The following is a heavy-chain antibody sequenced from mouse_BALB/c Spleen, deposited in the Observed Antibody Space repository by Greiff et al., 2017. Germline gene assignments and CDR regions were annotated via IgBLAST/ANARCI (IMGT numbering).Heavy chain of an antibody. CDR2: IWAGGST. CDR1: GFSLTSYG. Sequence: QVHVKQSGPGLVAPSQSLSITCTVSGFSLTSYGVHWVRQPPGKGLEWLGVIWAGGSTNYNSALMSRLSISKDNSKSQVFLKMNSLQTDDTAMYYCARDGYRFAYWGQGTLVTVSA. CDR3: ARDGYRFAY. D-gene: IGHD2-2*01. J-gene: IGHJ3*01. V-gene: IGHV2-9*02.